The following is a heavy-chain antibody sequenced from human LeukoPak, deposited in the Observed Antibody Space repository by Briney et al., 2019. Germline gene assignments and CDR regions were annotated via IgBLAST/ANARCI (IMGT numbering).Heavy chain of an antibody. Sequence: SETLSLTCTASGGSISSSSYYWGWIRQPPGKGLEWIGSIYYSGSTYYNPSLKSRVTISVDTSKNQFSLKLSSVTAADTAVYYCARLLYYDFWSGYLFDYWGQGTLSPSPQ. CDR3: ARLLYYDFWSGYLFDY. J-gene: IGHJ4*02. CDR1: GGSISSSSYY. D-gene: IGHD3-3*01. V-gene: IGHV4-39*01. CDR2: IYYSGST.